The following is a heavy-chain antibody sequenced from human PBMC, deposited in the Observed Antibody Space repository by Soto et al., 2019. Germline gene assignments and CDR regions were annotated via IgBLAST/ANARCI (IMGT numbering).Heavy chain of an antibody. Sequence: ASVKVSFKASGYTFTVYYMHWVRQAPGQGLEWMGWINPNSGGTNYAQKFQGRVTMTRDTSISTAYMELSRLRSDDTAVYYCARVIGYSYGYYPLGYWGQGTLVTVSS. CDR3: ARVIGYSYGYYPLGY. V-gene: IGHV1-2*02. D-gene: IGHD5-18*01. CDR2: INPNSGGT. CDR1: GYTFTVYY. J-gene: IGHJ4*02.